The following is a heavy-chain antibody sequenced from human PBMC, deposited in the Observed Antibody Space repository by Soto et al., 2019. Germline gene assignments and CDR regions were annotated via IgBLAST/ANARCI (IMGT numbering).Heavy chain of an antibody. CDR3: TRGFYYDFSNWFDP. CDR1: GFPFSGSD. Sequence: PGGSLRLSCVASGFPFSGSDMHWFRQASGKGLEWVARIRSKANSYATAYVASVEGRFTISRDDSKNTAYLQMNSLKTEDPAVYYCTRGFYYDFSNWFDPWGQGILVTVSS. J-gene: IGHJ5*02. CDR2: IRSKANSYAT. D-gene: IGHD3-3*01. V-gene: IGHV3-73*01.